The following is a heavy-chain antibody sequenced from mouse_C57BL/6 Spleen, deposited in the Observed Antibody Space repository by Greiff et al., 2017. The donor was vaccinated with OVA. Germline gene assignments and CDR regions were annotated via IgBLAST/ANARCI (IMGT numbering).Heavy chain of an antibody. Sequence: EVHLVESGGGLVQPGGSLKLSCAASGFTFSDYYMYWVRQTPEKRLEWVAYISNGGGSTYYPDTVKGRFTISRDNAKNTLYLQMSRLKSEDTAMYYCARHEGRVYYDYDGGAMDYWGQGTSVTVSS. J-gene: IGHJ4*01. V-gene: IGHV5-12*01. D-gene: IGHD2-4*01. CDR3: ARHEGRVYYDYDGGAMDY. CDR2: ISNGGGST. CDR1: GFTFSDYY.